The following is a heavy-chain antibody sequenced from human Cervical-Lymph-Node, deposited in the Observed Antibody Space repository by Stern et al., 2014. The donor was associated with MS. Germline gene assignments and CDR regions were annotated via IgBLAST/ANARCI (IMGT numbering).Heavy chain of an antibody. Sequence: QVQLQESGPGLVRPSQTLSLTCPVSGASLSSGLYSWSWIRQLPGKGLEWIGYISGSTYYNPSLKSRVTISVDTSENQVSLKVTSVTAADTAVYYCARGGWLRSYFFDYWGQGARVTVSS. CDR3: ARGGWLRSYFFDY. V-gene: IGHV4-31*03. D-gene: IGHD5-12*01. J-gene: IGHJ4*02. CDR2: ISGST. CDR1: GASLSSGLYS.